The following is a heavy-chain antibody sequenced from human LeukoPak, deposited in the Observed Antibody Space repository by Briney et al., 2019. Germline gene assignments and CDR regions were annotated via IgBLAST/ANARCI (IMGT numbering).Heavy chain of an antibody. V-gene: IGHV3-74*01. CDR3: ARGLGSSGCLNY. Sequence: GGSLRLSCAASGFTFSSYWMHLVRQAPGKGLVWVSRLNSDGSSTSYADSVKGRFTISRDNAKNTLYLQMNSLRGEDTAVYYCARGLGSSGCLNYWGQGTLVTVSS. D-gene: IGHD6-19*01. CDR1: GFTFSSYW. J-gene: IGHJ4*02. CDR2: LNSDGSST.